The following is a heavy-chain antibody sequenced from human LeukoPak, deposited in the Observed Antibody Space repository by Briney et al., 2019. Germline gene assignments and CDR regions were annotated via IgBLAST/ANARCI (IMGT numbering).Heavy chain of an antibody. V-gene: IGHV1-2*02. CDR1: GYTFTGYY. D-gene: IGHD3-10*01. J-gene: IGHJ4*02. CDR3: AREPAVYYGSDYYFDY. Sequence: ASVKVSCKASGYTFTGYYMHWVRQAPGQGLEWMGWINPNSGGTNYAQKFQGRVTMTRDTSISTAYMELSRLRSDDTAVYYCAREPAVYYGSDYYFDYWGQGTLVTVSS. CDR2: INPNSGGT.